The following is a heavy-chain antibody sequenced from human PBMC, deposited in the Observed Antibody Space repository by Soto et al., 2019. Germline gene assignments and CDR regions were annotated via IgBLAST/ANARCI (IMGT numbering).Heavy chain of an antibody. D-gene: IGHD3-9*01. CDR1: GYTFTGHY. CDR3: ARGSYYDLLTGYSRNAFDI. V-gene: IGHV1-2*02. J-gene: IGHJ3*02. CDR2: INPNSGGT. Sequence: ASVKVSCKASGYTFTGHYLHWVRQAPGQGLEWMGWINPNSGGTNYAQKFQGRVTMTRDTSIRTAYMEVSRLSSDDTAVYYCARGSYYDLLTGYSRNAFDIWGRGTMVTVSS.